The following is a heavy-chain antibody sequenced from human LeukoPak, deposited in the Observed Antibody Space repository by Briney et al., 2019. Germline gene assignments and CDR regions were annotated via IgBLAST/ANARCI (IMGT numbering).Heavy chain of an antibody. CDR3: ARESGVTWWNFVDY. J-gene: IGHJ4*02. D-gene: IGHD1-7*01. CDR2: ISSSSSYI. V-gene: IGHV3-21*01. CDR1: GFTFSSYS. Sequence: GGSLRLSCAASGFTFSSYSMNWVRQAPGKGLEWVSSISSSSSYIYYADSVKGRFTISRDNAKNSLYLQMNSLRAEDTAVYYCARESGVTWWNFVDYWGQGALVTVSS.